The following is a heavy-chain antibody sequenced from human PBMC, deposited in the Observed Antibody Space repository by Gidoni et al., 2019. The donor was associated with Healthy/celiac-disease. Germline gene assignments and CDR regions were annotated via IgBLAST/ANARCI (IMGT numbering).Heavy chain of an antibody. Sequence: QVQLQESGPGLVKPPQTLSLTCTVPGGSISGGSDYWSWIRQPAGKGLEWIGRIYTSGSTNYNPSLKSRVTISVDTSKNQFSLKLSSVTAADTAVYYCASGADYYDSSGYSYDAFDIWGQGTMVTVSS. V-gene: IGHV4-61*02. CDR3: ASGADYYDSSGYSYDAFDI. CDR2: IYTSGST. D-gene: IGHD3-22*01. CDR1: GGSISGGSDY. J-gene: IGHJ3*02.